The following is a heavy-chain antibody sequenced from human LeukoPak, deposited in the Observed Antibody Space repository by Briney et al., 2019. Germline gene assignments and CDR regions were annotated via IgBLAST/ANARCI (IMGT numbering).Heavy chain of an antibody. J-gene: IGHJ4*02. CDR3: AREWVEYSNSWSHFDY. D-gene: IGHD6-13*01. Sequence: GRSLRLSCAASGFTFSSYAMHWVRQAPGKGLEFVSAISSNGDNTYYANSVKGRFTISRDNSKNTLYPQMGSLRAEDMAVYFCAREWVEYSNSWSHFDYWGQGTLVTVSS. CDR2: ISSNGDNT. V-gene: IGHV3-64*01. CDR1: GFTFSSYA.